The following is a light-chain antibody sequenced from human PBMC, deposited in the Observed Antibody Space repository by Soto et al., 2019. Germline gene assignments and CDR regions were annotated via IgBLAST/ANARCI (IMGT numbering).Light chain of an antibody. J-gene: IGKJ3*01. Sequence: EIVLSQSPGPLSFSPGERATLSCRASQSVSSSYLAWYQQKPGQAPRLLFYGASSRATGIPDRFSGSGSGTDFTLTISSLEPEDFAVYYCQQWRTFGPGTKVDIK. CDR3: QQWRT. CDR1: QSVSSSY. V-gene: IGKV3-20*01. CDR2: GAS.